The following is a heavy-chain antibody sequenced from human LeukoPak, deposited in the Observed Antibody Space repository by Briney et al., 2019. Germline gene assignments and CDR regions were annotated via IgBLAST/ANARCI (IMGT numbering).Heavy chain of an antibody. J-gene: IGHJ4*02. V-gene: IGHV4-59*01. CDR1: GGSISSYY. D-gene: IGHD4-17*01. Sequence: PSETLSLTCTVSGGSISSYYWSWIRQPPGNGLEWIGYIYYSGSTNYNPSLKSRVTISVDTSKNQFSLKLSSVTAADTAVYYCARDDGDYEHSLDYWGQGTLVTVSS. CDR2: IYYSGST. CDR3: ARDDGDYEHSLDY.